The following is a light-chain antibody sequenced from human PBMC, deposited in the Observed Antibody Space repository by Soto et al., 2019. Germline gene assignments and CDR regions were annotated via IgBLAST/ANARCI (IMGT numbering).Light chain of an antibody. J-gene: IGLJ2*01. Sequence: QSVLTQPASVSGSPGQSITISCTGTDSDVGGYNYVSWYQQHPDKAPKLMIYGVYNRPSGVSNRFSGSKSGNTASLTISGLQAEDVADYYCSSFTNNNTPHVVFGGGTKVTVL. CDR1: DSDVGGYNY. V-gene: IGLV2-14*01. CDR3: SSFTNNNTPHVV. CDR2: GVY.